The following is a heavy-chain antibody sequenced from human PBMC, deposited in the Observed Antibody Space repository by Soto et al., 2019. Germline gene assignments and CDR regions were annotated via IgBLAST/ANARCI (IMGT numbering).Heavy chain of an antibody. CDR1: GYTFTSYY. V-gene: IGHV1-46*01. D-gene: IGHD6-19*01. CDR3: ARPDAEQWLVSPYYFDY. J-gene: IGHJ4*02. CDR2: INPSGGST. Sequence: VASVKVSCKASGYTFTSYYMHWVRQAPGQGLEWMGIINPSGGSTSYAQKFQGRVTMTRDTSTSTVYMELSSLRSEDTAVYYCARPDAEQWLVSPYYFDYWGQGTLVTISS.